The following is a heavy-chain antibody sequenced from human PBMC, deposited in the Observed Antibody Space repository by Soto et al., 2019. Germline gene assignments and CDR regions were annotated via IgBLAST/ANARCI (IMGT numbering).Heavy chain of an antibody. CDR3: ARDRGSYALDY. CDR1: GYTFTSYG. V-gene: IGHV1-18*01. D-gene: IGHD1-26*01. Sequence: QVQLVQSGAEVKKPGASVKVSCKASGYTFTSYGVSWVRQAPGQGLAWMGWISANNGNTNYAQKLQGRVTMTTDTTPSTAYLDLRSLGSDDTGVDYCARDRGSYALDYWGQGTLVTVSS. CDR2: ISANNGNT. J-gene: IGHJ4*02.